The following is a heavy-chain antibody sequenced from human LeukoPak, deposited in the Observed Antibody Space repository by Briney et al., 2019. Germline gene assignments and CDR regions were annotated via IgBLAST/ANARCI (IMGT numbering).Heavy chain of an antibody. D-gene: IGHD3-16*01. J-gene: IGHJ4*02. CDR3: TRGAGWLIDY. CDR2: FHNSGTS. CDR1: DDSISDYY. V-gene: IGHV4-59*01. Sequence: ETLPLTCTVSDDSISDYYRGWIRQPPGKGLEWIGYFHNSGTSTYNPSLKSRVTISADTSKNQFSLKLNSLTTADTAVYYCTRGAGWLIDYWGQGILVTVSS.